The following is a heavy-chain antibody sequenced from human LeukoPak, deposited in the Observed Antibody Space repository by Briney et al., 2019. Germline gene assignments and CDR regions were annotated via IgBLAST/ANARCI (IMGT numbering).Heavy chain of an antibody. CDR3: ARSGLRDWFDP. J-gene: IGHJ5*02. V-gene: IGHV1-18*01. CDR2: ISAYNGNT. Sequence: ASVKVSCKASGTTFTSYGISWVDQAPGKGLGWMGWISAYNGNTNYAQKLQGRVTMTTDTSTSTAYMELRSLRSDDTAVYYCARSGLRDWFDPWGQGTLVTVSS. CDR1: GTTFTSYG. D-gene: IGHD4-17*01.